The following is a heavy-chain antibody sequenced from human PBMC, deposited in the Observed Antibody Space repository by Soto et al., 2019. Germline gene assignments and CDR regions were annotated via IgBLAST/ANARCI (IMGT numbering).Heavy chain of an antibody. CDR3: AKRGGSPADPFDV. D-gene: IGHD1-26*01. J-gene: IGHJ3*01. CDR2: IYPGDSDT. Sequence: GESLKISCQTSGYTFTDYWIGWVRQVPGKGLEWMGLIYPGDSDTRNSPSFQGQVTFSVDTSLSTAFLQWSSLKASDTAMYYCAKRGGSPADPFDVWGPGTMVTVSS. V-gene: IGHV5-51*01. CDR1: GYTFTDYW.